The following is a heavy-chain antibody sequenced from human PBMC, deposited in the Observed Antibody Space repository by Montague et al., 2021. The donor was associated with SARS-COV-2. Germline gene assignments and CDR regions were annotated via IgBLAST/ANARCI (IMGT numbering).Heavy chain of an antibody. Sequence: SETLSLTCTVSGASVSSSDWGWIRQSPGKGLEWIGYFYSVGSTDYNPSLKSRVTISRDTSKNQFSLKLRSVTAADTAVYFCAREREGSDIFDLWGQGTMVTVSS. CDR1: GASVSSSD. V-gene: IGHV4-59*02. CDR3: AREREGSDIFDL. CDR2: FYSVGST. D-gene: IGHD2-21*01. J-gene: IGHJ3*01.